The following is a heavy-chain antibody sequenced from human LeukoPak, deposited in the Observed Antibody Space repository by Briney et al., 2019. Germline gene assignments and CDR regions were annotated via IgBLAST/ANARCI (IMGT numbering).Heavy chain of an antibody. D-gene: IGHD5/OR15-5a*01. CDR2: ISGSDGST. J-gene: IGHJ4*02. CDR1: GFIFNYYA. V-gene: IGHV3-23*01. CDR3: AKGNLRGPPHNIDY. Sequence: PGGSLRLSCATSGFIFNYYAMSWVRQAPGKGLEWVSGISGSDGSTYYADSVKGRFSISRDNSKNTLYLQMNSLRAEDTAVYYCAKGNLRGPPHNIDYWGQGTLVTVSS.